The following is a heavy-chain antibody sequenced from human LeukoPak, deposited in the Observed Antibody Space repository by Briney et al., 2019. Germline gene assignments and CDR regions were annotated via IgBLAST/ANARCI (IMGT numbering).Heavy chain of an antibody. Sequence: ASVKVSCKASGYTFTTYDINWVRQATGQGLEWMGWMNPNSGNTGYAQKFQGRVTITRSTSISTAYMELSSLRSEDTAVYYCARVLAAAGKRADRQYFDYWGQGTLVTVSS. CDR1: GYTFTTYD. CDR3: ARVLAAAGKRADRQYFDY. D-gene: IGHD6-13*01. J-gene: IGHJ4*02. V-gene: IGHV1-8*03. CDR2: MNPNSGNT.